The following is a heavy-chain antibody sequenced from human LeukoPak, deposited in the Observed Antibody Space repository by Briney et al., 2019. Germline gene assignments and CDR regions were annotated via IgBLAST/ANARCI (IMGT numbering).Heavy chain of an antibody. J-gene: IGHJ1*01. CDR1: GFTFSDYY. V-gene: IGHV3-11*01. D-gene: IGHD3-9*01. CDR2: ISSSGSTI. Sequence: PGGSLRLSCAASGFTFSDYYMSWIRQAPGKGLEWVSYISSSGSTIYYADSVKGRFTISRDNAKNSLYLQMNSLRAEDTAVYYCAKRYSWDPKGEYFQHWGQGTLVTVSS. CDR3: AKRYSWDPKGEYFQH.